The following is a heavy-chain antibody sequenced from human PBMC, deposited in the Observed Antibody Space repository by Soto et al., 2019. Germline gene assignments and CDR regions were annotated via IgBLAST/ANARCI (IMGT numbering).Heavy chain of an antibody. D-gene: IGHD1-26*01. V-gene: IGHV1-69*06. CDR3: ARIKWGLDYYNGMDV. CDR2: IIPIFGTA. CDR1: GGTFSSYA. Sequence: GASVKVSCKASGGTFSSYAISWVRQAPGQGLEWMGGIIPIFGTANYAQKFQGRVTITADTSFSTAYMELTRLRPDDTAVYYCARIKWGLDYYNGMDVWGQGTTVTVSS. J-gene: IGHJ6*02.